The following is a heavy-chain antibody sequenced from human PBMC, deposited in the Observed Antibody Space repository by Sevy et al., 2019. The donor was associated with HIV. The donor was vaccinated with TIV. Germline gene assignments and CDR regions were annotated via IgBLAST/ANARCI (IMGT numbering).Heavy chain of an antibody. Sequence: ASVKVSCKASGYTFTSYAMHWVRQAPGQRLEWMGWINAGNGNTKYSQKFQGRVTITRDTSASTAYMELSSLRSEDTAVYYCAMGYCSSTSCYVAFDYWGQGTLVTVSS. J-gene: IGHJ4*02. CDR3: AMGYCSSTSCYVAFDY. CDR1: GYTFTSYA. CDR2: INAGNGNT. V-gene: IGHV1-3*01. D-gene: IGHD2-2*01.